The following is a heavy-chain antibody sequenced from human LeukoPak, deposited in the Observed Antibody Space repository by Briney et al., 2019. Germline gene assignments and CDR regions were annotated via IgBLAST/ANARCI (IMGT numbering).Heavy chain of an antibody. CDR1: GFTFIDYY. Sequence: YLRLSCAASGFTFIDYYMSWIRQDSGRRLVWVSYISSSGSTIYYEDSVKGRFTISRDNAKNSLYLQMNSLRAEDTAVYYCARVPEAVAAYYYYMDVWGKGTTVTASS. CDR2: ISSSGSTI. V-gene: IGHV3-11*01. CDR3: ARVPEAVAAYYYYMDV. J-gene: IGHJ6*03. D-gene: IGHD6-19*01.